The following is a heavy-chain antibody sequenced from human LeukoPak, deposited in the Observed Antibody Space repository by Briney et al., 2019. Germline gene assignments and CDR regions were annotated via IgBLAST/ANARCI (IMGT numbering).Heavy chain of an antibody. CDR2: IYYSGST. CDR1: GGSISSYY. J-gene: IGHJ4*02. V-gene: IGHV4-59*12. CDR3: ARFLGDSSGYYFDY. Sequence: SETLSLTCTVSGGSISSYYWSWIRQPPGKGLEWIGYIYYSGSTDYNPSLKSRVTISVDTSKNQFSLKLSSVTAADTAVYYCARFLGDSSGYYFDYWGQGTLVTVSS. D-gene: IGHD3-22*01.